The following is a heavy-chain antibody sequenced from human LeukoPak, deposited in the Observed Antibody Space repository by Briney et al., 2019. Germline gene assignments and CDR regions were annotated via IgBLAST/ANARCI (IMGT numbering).Heavy chain of an antibody. Sequence: GASVKVSCKASGYTFTSYYMHWVRQAPGQGLEWRGIINPSGGSTSYAQKYQGRVTMSRDMSTTTVYMEMSSVRSEDTAVYYCARDGSGSYGTTNWFDPWGQGTLVTVSS. V-gene: IGHV1-46*01. CDR2: INPSGGST. CDR3: ARDGSGSYGTTNWFDP. J-gene: IGHJ5*02. CDR1: GYTFTSYY. D-gene: IGHD1-26*01.